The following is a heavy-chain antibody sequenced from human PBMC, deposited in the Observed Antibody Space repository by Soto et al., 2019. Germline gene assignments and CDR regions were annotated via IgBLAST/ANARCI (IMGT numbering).Heavy chain of an antibody. D-gene: IGHD5-18*01. J-gene: IGHJ4*02. Sequence: ASVKVSCKASGYTFTSYYMHWVRQAPGQGLEWMGIINPSGGSTSYAQKFQGRVTMTRDTSTSTVYMELSSLRSEDTAVYYCARDRGVDTAMVTMYYWGQGTLVTVSS. CDR2: INPSGGST. V-gene: IGHV1-46*01. CDR3: ARDRGVDTAMVTMYY. CDR1: GYTFTSYY.